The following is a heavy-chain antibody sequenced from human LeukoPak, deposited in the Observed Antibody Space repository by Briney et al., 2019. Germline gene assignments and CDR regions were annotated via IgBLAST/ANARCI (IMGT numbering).Heavy chain of an antibody. CDR1: GGSISSYYW. Sequence: TLSLTCTVSGGSISSYYWSWIRQPPGKALEWLALIYWNDDKRYSPSLKSRLTITKDTSKNQVVLTMTNMDPVDTATYYCAHLTIDCSSTSCYSYFDYWGQGTLVTVSS. J-gene: IGHJ4*02. CDR2: IYWNDDK. CDR3: AHLTIDCSSTSCYSYFDY. D-gene: IGHD2-2*02. V-gene: IGHV2-5*01.